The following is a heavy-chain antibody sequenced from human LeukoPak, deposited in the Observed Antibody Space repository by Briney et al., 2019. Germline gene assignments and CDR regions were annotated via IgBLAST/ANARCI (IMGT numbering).Heavy chain of an antibody. V-gene: IGHV3-74*01. Sequence: HPGGSLRLSCAASGFTFSSYWMHWVRQAPGKGLVWVSRINTDGGSTSYADSVKGRFTISRDNAKNTLYLQMNSLRAEDTAVYYCARVHSSSYYTIDYWGQGTLVTVSS. D-gene: IGHD6-6*01. CDR1: GFTFSSYW. CDR3: ARVHSSSYYTIDY. CDR2: INTDGGST. J-gene: IGHJ4*02.